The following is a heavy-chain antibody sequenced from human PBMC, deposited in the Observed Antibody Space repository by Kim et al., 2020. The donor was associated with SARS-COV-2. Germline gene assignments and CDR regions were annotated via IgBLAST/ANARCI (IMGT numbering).Heavy chain of an antibody. V-gene: IGHV4-34*01. Sequence: SETLSLTCAVYGGSFSGYYWSWIRQPPGKGLEWIGEINHSGRTNYNPSLKSRVTISVDTSKNQFFLKLSSVTAADTAVYYCARVRGVTVLLGYYYYGMDVWGQGTTVTVSS. D-gene: IGHD3-10*01. CDR1: GGSFSGYY. J-gene: IGHJ6*02. CDR3: ARVRGVTVLLGYYYYGMDV. CDR2: INHSGRT.